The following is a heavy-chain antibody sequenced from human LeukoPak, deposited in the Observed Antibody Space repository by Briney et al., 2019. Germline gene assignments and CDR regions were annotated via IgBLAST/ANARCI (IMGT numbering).Heavy chain of an antibody. V-gene: IGHV4-30-4*01. Sequence: PSQTLSLTCTVSGGSISSGDYYWSWIRQPPGKGLEWIGYIYCSGSTYYNPSLKSRVTISVVPSKNQFSLKLITVTAADPAVVFCAREGITMVRGGGMDVWGEGTTVTASS. CDR2: IYCSGST. CDR3: AREGITMVRGGGMDV. J-gene: IGHJ6*04. D-gene: IGHD3-10*01. CDR1: GGSISSGDYY.